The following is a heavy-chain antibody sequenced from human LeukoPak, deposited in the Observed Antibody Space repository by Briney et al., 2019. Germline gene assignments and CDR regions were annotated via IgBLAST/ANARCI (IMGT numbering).Heavy chain of an antibody. CDR1: GGSISSYY. Sequence: KPSETLSLTCTVSGGSISSYYWSWIRQPPGKGLEWIGYIYYSGSTNYNPSLKSRVTISVDTSKNQFSLKLSSVTAADTAVYYCARLITILPQNAFDIWGQGAMVTVSS. D-gene: IGHD3-9*01. J-gene: IGHJ3*02. V-gene: IGHV4-59*08. CDR2: IYYSGST. CDR3: ARLITILPQNAFDI.